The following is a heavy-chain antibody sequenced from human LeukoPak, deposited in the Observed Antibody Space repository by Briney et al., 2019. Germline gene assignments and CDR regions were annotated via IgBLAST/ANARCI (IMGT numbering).Heavy chain of an antibody. Sequence: SETLSLTCTVSGGSISSYYWSWIRQPPGKGLEWIAYIYYSGSTNYNPSLKSRVTISVDTPKNQFSLKLSSVSAAETAGHYCAGSIAAGPIFDYWLERTMVTVSS. CDR3: AGSIAAGPIFDY. CDR2: IYYSGST. D-gene: IGHD6-13*01. V-gene: IGHV4-59*01. CDR1: GGSISSYY. J-gene: IGHJ4*02.